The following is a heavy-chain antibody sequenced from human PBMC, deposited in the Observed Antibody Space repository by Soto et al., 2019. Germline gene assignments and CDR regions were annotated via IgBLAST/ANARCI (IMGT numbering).Heavy chain of an antibody. J-gene: IGHJ4*02. CDR2: IYYNDDR. D-gene: IGHD5-12*01. Sequence: SGPTLVNPTQTLTLTCTFSGFSFTTAGVAVGWIRQTPGGALEWLTLIYYNDDRRFSPSLKTRLTITGDTSKNQVVLSLTNVDPGDTATYFCAHSDGGYEIIYFDFWGQGIRGTVSA. CDR1: GFSFTTAGVA. CDR3: AHSDGGYEIIYFDF. V-gene: IGHV2-5*01.